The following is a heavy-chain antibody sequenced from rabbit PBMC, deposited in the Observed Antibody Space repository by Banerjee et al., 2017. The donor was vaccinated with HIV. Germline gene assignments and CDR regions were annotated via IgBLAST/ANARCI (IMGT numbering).Heavy chain of an antibody. J-gene: IGHJ6*01. CDR2: TAGGRSTFT. D-gene: IGHD1-1*01. CDR3: ARDTATSFSTYGMDL. V-gene: IGHV1S45*01. CDR1: GFSFSSRDY. Sequence: QEQLEESGGDLVKPEGSLTLTCTASGFSFSSRDYMCWVRQAPGKGLEWIACTAGGRSTFTYYASWAKGRFTISKASSTTVTLQMTSLTAADTATYFCARDTATSFSTYGMDLRGPGTLVTVS.